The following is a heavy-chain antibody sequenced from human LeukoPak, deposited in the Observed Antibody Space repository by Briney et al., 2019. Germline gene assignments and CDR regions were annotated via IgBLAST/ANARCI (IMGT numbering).Heavy chain of an antibody. Sequence: TSETLSLTCTVSGGSISSSSYYWGWICQPPGKGLEWIGSIYYSGNTYYNPSLKSRVTMSVDTSKNQFSLKLTSVTAADTAVYYCARHCWTSYYYMDVWGKGTTVTVSS. V-gene: IGHV4-39*01. CDR2: IYYSGNT. J-gene: IGHJ6*03. CDR3: ARHCWTSYYYMDV. D-gene: IGHD3/OR15-3a*01. CDR1: GGSISSSSYY.